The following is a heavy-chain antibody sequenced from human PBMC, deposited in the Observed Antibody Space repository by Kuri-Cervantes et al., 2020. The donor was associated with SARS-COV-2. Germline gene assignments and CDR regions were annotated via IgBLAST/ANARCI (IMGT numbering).Heavy chain of an antibody. D-gene: IGHD2-2*01. CDR2: IYHSGST. CDR1: GYSISSGYY. V-gene: IGHV4-38-2*02. CDR3: ARVGVYCSSTSCYPNWFDP. Sequence: GSLRLSCTVSGYSISSGYYWGWIRQPPGKGLEWIGSIYHSGSTYYNPSLKSRVTISVGTSKNQFSLKLSSVTAADTAVYYCARVGVYCSSTSCYPNWFDPWGQGTLVTVSS. J-gene: IGHJ5*02.